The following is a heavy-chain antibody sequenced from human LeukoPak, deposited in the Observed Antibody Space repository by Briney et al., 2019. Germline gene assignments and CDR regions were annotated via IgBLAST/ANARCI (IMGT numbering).Heavy chain of an antibody. CDR2: MYYRGAT. CDR1: GGSFSGYY. CDR3: ARAHDSSGYNIFDS. Sequence: PSETLSLTCAVYGGSFSGYYWSWVRQHPRKGLEWIGYMYYRGATYYNPSLKSRVSISVDASKNLFSLNLSSVTGADTALYYCARAHDSSGYNIFDSWGQGTLVTVSS. J-gene: IGHJ4*02. D-gene: IGHD3-22*01. V-gene: IGHV4-34*09.